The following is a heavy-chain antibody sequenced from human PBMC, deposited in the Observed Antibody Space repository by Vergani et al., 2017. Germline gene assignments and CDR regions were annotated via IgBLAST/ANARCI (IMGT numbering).Heavy chain of an antibody. CDR2: IDGNGGGT. D-gene: IGHD5-12*01. CDR3: AKEDGYRGDDATFVEN. J-gene: IGHJ4*02. CDR1: GFTFSSYV. V-gene: IGHV3-23*01. Sequence: EVQLLESGGGLVQPGGSLRLSCAASGFTFSSYVMSWVRQAPGQGLEWVSVIDGNGGGTKYADSVKGRFTISRDNSKNILYLQMDRLRVEDTAVYYCAKEDGYRGDDATFVENWGQGSLVTVSS.